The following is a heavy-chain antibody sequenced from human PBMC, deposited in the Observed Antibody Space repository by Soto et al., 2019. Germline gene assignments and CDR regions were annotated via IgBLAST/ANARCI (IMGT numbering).Heavy chain of an antibody. J-gene: IGHJ4*02. CDR3: ANPEPYAYVFWSGYYTDAFDY. Sequence: GGSLRLSCAASGFTFSSYAMSWVRQAPGKGLEWVSAISGSGGSTYYADSVKGRFTISRDNSKNTLYLQMNSLRAEDTAVYYCANPEPYAYVFWSGYYTDAFDYWGKGTLVTVSS. V-gene: IGHV3-23*01. CDR1: GFTFSSYA. CDR2: ISGSGGST. D-gene: IGHD3-3*01.